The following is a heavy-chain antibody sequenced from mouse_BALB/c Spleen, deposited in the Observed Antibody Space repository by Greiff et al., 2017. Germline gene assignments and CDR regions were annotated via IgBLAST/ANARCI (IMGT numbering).Heavy chain of an antibody. Sequence: EVMLVESGPGLVKPSQSLSLTCTVTGYSITSDYAWNWIRQFPGNKLEWMGYISYSGSTSYNPSLKSRISITRDTSKNQFFLQLNSVTTEDTATYYCARRGVYDYYYYAMDYWGQGTSVTVSS. J-gene: IGHJ4*01. V-gene: IGHV3-2*02. CDR3: ARRGVYDYYYYAMDY. D-gene: IGHD2-4*01. CDR1: GYSITSDYA. CDR2: ISYSGST.